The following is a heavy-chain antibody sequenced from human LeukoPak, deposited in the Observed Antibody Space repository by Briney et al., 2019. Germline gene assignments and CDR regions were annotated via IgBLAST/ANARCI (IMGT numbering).Heavy chain of an antibody. CDR3: ARVMRDCSGGSCYYAHFDY. V-gene: IGHV4-4*07. J-gene: IGHJ4*02. CDR1: GGSISSYY. Sequence: PSETLSLTCTVSGGSISSYYWSWIRQSAGKGLEWIGRIYTSGSTNYNPSLKSRVTMSVDTSKNQFSLKLSSVTAADTAVYYCARVMRDCSGGSCYYAHFDYWGQGTLVTVSS. CDR2: IYTSGST. D-gene: IGHD2-15*01.